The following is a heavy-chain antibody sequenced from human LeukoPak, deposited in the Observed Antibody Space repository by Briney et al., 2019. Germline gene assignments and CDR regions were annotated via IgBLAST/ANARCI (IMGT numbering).Heavy chain of an antibody. CDR3: ARDAVGATRYYYYYYMDV. J-gene: IGHJ6*03. V-gene: IGHV1-18*01. CDR1: GYTFTTYS. D-gene: IGHD1-26*01. Sequence: ASVKVSCKASGYTFTTYSISWVRQAPGQGLEWMGWISAYNGKTNFAQKFQGRITMTTDTSTSTAYMELRSLRSDDTAVYYCARDAVGATRYYYYYYMDVWGKGTTVTVSS. CDR2: ISAYNGKT.